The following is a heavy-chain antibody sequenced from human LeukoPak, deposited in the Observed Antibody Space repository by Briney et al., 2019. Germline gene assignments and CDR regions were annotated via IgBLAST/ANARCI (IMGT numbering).Heavy chain of an antibody. CDR2: INPNSGGT. J-gene: IGHJ2*01. CDR3: ARDHSYGHLGYWYFDL. CDR1: GYTFTGYY. V-gene: IGHV1-2*02. Sequence: GASVKVSCKASGYTFTGYYMHWVRQAPGQGLEWMGWINPNSGGTNYAQKFQGRVTMTRDTSISTAYMELSRLRSDDTAVYYCARDHSYGHLGYWYFDLWGRGTLVTVSS. D-gene: IGHD5-18*01.